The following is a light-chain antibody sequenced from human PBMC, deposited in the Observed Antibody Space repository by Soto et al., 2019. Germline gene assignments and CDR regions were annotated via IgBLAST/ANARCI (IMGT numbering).Light chain of an antibody. CDR1: QSISSW. CDR2: DAS. J-gene: IGKJ1*01. V-gene: IGKV1-5*01. Sequence: DIQMTQSPSTLSASVGDRVTITCRASQSISSWLAWYQQKPGKAPKLLIYDASSLEGGVPSRFSGSGSGTEFTLSISSLQPEDFATYSCQQYNRYVWTFGQGTKV. CDR3: QQYNRYVWT.